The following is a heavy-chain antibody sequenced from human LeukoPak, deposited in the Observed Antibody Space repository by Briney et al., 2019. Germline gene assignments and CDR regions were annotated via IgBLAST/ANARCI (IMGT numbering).Heavy chain of an antibody. D-gene: IGHD6-13*01. CDR3: VRHGLGSSWFGFDY. Sequence: GESLKIFCKGSGYTFTTYLIAWVRQMPGKGLEWMGIIYPGDSDPRYSPSCQGQVTISDNQSISPAYLQRSRLKASDSAIYYCVRHGLGSSWFGFDYWGQGTMVTVSS. J-gene: IGHJ4*02. CDR1: GYTFTTYL. V-gene: IGHV5-51*01. CDR2: IYPGDSDP.